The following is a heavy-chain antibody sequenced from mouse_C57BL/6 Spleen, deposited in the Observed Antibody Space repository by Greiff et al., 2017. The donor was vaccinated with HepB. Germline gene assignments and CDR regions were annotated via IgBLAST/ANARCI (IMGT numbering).Heavy chain of an antibody. CDR2: INYDGSST. Sequence: DVQLVESEGGLVQPGSSMKLSCTASGFTFSDYYMAWVRQVPEKGLEWVANINYDGSSTYYLDSLKSRFIISRDNAKNILYLQMSSLKSEDTATYYCARDRDLLLMDYWGQGTSVTVSS. J-gene: IGHJ4*01. D-gene: IGHD1-1*01. CDR3: ARDRDLLLMDY. CDR1: GFTFSDYY. V-gene: IGHV5-16*01.